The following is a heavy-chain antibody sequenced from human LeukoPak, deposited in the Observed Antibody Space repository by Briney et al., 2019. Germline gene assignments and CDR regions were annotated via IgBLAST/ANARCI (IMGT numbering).Heavy chain of an antibody. CDR1: GFTFSDYA. J-gene: IGHJ4*02. CDR3: ARSVPDHTRFDY. V-gene: IGHV3-23*01. D-gene: IGHD1-14*01. CDR2: FKTNSGQV. Sequence: GGSLRLSCVASGFTFSDYAMNWVRQAPGKGLEWVSTFKTNSGQVYHAESVRGRFTISRDNSKSTVYLQMSSLRAEDTALYYCARSVPDHTRFDYWGQGALVTVSP.